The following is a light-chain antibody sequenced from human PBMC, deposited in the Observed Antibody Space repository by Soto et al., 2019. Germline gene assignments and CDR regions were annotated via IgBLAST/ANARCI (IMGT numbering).Light chain of an antibody. Sequence: ALTQPASVSGSPGQSITISCTGTSSDVGGYNYVSWYQQHPGKAPKLMIYEVSNRPSGVSNRFSGSKSGNTASLTISGLQAEDEADYYCRSYTSSSTRYVSGSGTKVTVL. CDR2: EVS. CDR1: SSDVGGYNY. CDR3: RSYTSSSTRYV. J-gene: IGLJ1*01. V-gene: IGLV2-14*01.